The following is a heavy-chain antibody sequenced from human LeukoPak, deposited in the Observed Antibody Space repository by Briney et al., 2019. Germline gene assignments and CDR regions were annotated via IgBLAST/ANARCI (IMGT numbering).Heavy chain of an antibody. CDR2: ITPSSGDT. D-gene: IGHD3-10*01. CDR1: GYTFSGHN. Sequence: ASVRLSCRASGYTFSGHNIHWVRQAPGQGLQWMGWITPSSGDTSFALEFEGRVTLSSDSSTSTVYMFLTWLTSDDTAVYFCARGLPGASPGFDYWGQGTLLTVSS. J-gene: IGHJ4*02. V-gene: IGHV1-2*02. CDR3: ARGLPGASPGFDY.